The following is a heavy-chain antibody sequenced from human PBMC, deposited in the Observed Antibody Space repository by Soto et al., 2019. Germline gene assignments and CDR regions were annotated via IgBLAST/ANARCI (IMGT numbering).Heavy chain of an antibody. CDR2: VSAYNGNT. J-gene: IGHJ6*03. Sequence: QVQLVQSGAEVKKPGASVKVSCKASGYTFTSYGISWVRQAPGQGLEWMGWVSAYNGNTNYAQKLQGRVTMTTDASTSTAYMELRSLRSDDTAVYYCARAGGSSWYESYYYYYYMDVWGKGTTVTVSS. CDR3: ARAGGSSWYESYYYYYYMDV. D-gene: IGHD6-13*01. CDR1: GYTFTSYG. V-gene: IGHV1-18*01.